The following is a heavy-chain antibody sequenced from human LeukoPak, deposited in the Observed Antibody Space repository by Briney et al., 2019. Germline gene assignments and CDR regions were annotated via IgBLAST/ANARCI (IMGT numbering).Heavy chain of an antibody. D-gene: IGHD6-13*01. V-gene: IGHV3-48*01. CDR1: GFTFSAYS. J-gene: IGHJ4*02. Sequence: GGSLRLSCAASGFTFSAYSMNWVRQAPGKGLEWLSYISSGSSTIYYADSVKGRFTISRDNAKNSLYLQMNSLRAEDTAVYYCARGAAAGTSRFDYWGQGTLVTVSS. CDR2: ISSGSSTI. CDR3: ARGAAAGTSRFDY.